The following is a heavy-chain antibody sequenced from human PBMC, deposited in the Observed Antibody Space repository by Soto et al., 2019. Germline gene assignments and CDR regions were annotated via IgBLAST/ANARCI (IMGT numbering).Heavy chain of an antibody. CDR1: GFTFSSYD. V-gene: IGHV3-13*04. Sequence: PGGSLRLSCAASGFTFSSYDMHWVRQATGKGLEWVSAIGTAGDTYYPGSVKGRFTISRENAKNSLYLQMNSLRAGDTAVYYCAREGQPGYGMDVWGQGTTVTISS. D-gene: IGHD6-13*01. CDR2: IGTAGDT. CDR3: AREGQPGYGMDV. J-gene: IGHJ6*02.